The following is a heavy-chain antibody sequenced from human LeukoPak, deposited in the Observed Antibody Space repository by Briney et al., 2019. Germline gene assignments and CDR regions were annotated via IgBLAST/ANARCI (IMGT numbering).Heavy chain of an antibody. CDR3: AKDLDGVGRKAFDI. V-gene: IGHV3-23*01. D-gene: IGHD2-8*01. Sequence: GGSLRLSCAASGFTFSNAWMSWVRQAPGKGLEWVSAISGSGGSTYYADSVKGRLTISRDNSKNTLYLQMNSLRVEDTALYYCAKDLDGVGRKAFDIWGQGTKVTVSS. CDR2: ISGSGGST. J-gene: IGHJ3*02. CDR1: GFTFSNAW.